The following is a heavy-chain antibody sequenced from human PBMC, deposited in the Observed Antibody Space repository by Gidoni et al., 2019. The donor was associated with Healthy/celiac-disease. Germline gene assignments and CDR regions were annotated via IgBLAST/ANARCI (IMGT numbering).Heavy chain of an antibody. CDR2: ILPIFGTA. CDR3: ARGQSSGWYRGGSAGYYYYMDV. D-gene: IGHD6-19*01. Sequence: QVQLVQSGAEVQKPGSSVKVSCQASGGTFSSYAISRMQQAPGQGLAWMGGILPIFGTAKYAQKCQGRVTITADESTSTAYMELSSRRSEDTAVYYCARGQSSGWYRGGSAGYYYYMDVGGKGTTVTVSS. CDR1: GGTFSSYA. J-gene: IGHJ6*03. V-gene: IGHV1-69*01.